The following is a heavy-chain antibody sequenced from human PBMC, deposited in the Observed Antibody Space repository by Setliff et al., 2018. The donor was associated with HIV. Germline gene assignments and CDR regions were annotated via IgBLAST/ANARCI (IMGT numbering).Heavy chain of an antibody. CDR1: GGSISSHY. CDR2: IYYSGST. CDR3: ARDRVVRGVITTYYYRYV. J-gene: IGHJ6*03. D-gene: IGHD3-10*01. V-gene: IGHV4-59*11. Sequence: SETLSLTCTVSGGSISSHYWSWIRQPPGKGLEWIGYIYYSGSTNYNPSLKSRFTISLDTSKNQFSLKLSSVTVADTAVYYCARDRVVRGVITTYYYRYVWGKGITFTASS.